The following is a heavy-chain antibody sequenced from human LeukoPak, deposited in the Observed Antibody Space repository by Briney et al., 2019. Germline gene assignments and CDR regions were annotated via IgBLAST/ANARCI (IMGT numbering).Heavy chain of an antibody. V-gene: IGHV4-31*03. J-gene: IGHJ4*02. CDR2: IYYSGST. CDR1: GGSISSGGYY. CDR3: ARGRTGLPAAY. D-gene: IGHD1-14*01. Sequence: SETLSLTCTVSGGSISSGGYYWSWIRQHPGKGLEWIGYIYYSGSTYYNPSLKSRVTISVDTSKNQFPLKLSSVTAADTAVYYCARGRTGLPAAYWGQGTLVTVSS.